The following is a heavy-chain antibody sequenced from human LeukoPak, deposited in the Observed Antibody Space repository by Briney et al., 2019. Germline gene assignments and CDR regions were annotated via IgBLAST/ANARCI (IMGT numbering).Heavy chain of an antibody. CDR2: ISSNGGST. V-gene: IGHV3-64*01. CDR1: GFTFSSYA. D-gene: IGHD3-22*01. CDR3: ARRNYYVSSGYFSGDAFDI. J-gene: IGHJ3*02. Sequence: GGSLRLSCAASGFTFSSYAMHWVRQAPGKGLEFVSAISSNGGSTYYAKSVKGRFTVSRDNSKNTLSLQMGSLRAEDMAVYYCARRNYYVSSGYFSGDAFDISGQGTMVTVSS.